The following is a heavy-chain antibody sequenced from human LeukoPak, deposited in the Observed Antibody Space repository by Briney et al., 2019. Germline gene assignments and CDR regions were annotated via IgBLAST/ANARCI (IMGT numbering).Heavy chain of an antibody. CDR3: ARVRTPISFYFDY. Sequence: GGSLRLSCAASGFTFSSYSTNWVRQAPGKGLEWVSSISSSSSYIYYADSVKGRFTISRDNAKNSLYLQMNSLRAEDTAVYYCARVRTPISFYFDYWGQGTLVTVSS. D-gene: IGHD2-21*02. CDR2: ISSSSSYI. J-gene: IGHJ4*02. CDR1: GFTFSSYS. V-gene: IGHV3-21*01.